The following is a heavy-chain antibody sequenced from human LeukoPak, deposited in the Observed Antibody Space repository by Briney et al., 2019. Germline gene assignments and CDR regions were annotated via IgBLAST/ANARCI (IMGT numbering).Heavy chain of an antibody. CDR1: GLSFSNAW. J-gene: IGHJ4*02. CDR2: IKRNTDTGTT. D-gene: IGHD6-19*01. CDR3: TTGDRGWQDS. V-gene: IGHV3-15*01. Sequence: KPGGSLRLSCAASGLSFSNAWMSWVRQAPGKGLEWVAHIKRNTDTGTTNYGASVEGRFTVSRDDSKNTLYLQTNSLKIEDTAVYYCTTGDRGWQDSWGQGTLVTVSS.